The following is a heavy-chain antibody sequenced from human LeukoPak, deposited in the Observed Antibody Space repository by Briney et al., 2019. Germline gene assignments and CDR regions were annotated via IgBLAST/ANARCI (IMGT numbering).Heavy chain of an antibody. J-gene: IGHJ4*02. CDR3: AKDIGMTTVTTLLDY. V-gene: IGHV3-43D*03. CDR2: ISWDGGST. Sequence: GGSLRLSCAASGFTFDDYAMHWVRQAPGKGLEWVSLISWDGGSTYYADSVKGRFTIYRDNSKNSLYLQMNSLRAEDTALYYCAKDIGMTTVTTLLDYWGQGTLVTVSS. D-gene: IGHD4-17*01. CDR1: GFTFDDYA.